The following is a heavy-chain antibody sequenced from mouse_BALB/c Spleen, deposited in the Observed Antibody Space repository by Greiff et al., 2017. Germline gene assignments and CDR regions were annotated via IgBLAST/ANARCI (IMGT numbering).Heavy chain of an antibody. CDR1: GYSFTGYF. CDR2: INPYNGDT. D-gene: IGHD2-14*01. Sequence: VQLKESGPELVKPGASVKISCKASGYSFTGYFMNWVMQSHGKSLEWIGRINPYNGDTFYNQKFKGKATLTVDKSSSTAHMELRSLASEDSAVYYCAREGDRYYAMDYWGQGTSVTVSS. V-gene: IGHV1-20*02. J-gene: IGHJ4*01. CDR3: AREGDRYYAMDY.